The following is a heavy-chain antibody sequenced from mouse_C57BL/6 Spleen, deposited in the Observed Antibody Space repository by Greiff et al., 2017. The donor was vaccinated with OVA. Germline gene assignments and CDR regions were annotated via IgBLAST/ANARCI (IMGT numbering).Heavy chain of an antibody. CDR1: GYSITSGYY. CDR2: ISYDGSN. V-gene: IGHV3-6*01. CDR3: AREYYYGSSLPWFAY. D-gene: IGHD1-1*01. Sequence: EVQLVESGPGLVKPSQSLSLTCSVTGYSITSGYYWNWIRQFPGNKLEWMGYISYDGSNNYNPSLKNRISITRDTSKNQFFLKLNSVTTEDTATYYCAREYYYGSSLPWFAYWGQGTLVTVSA. J-gene: IGHJ3*01.